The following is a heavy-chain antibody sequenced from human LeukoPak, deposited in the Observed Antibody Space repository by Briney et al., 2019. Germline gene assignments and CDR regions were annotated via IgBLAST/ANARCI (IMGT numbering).Heavy chain of an antibody. Sequence: PGGSLRLSCAASGFTFSSYEMNWVRQAPGKGLEWVPYISSSGSTIYYADSVKGRFTISRDNAKNSLYLQMNSLRAEDTAVYYCARLNDIAHNYYYYMDVWGKGTTVTISS. CDR3: ARLNDIAHNYYYYMDV. CDR1: GFTFSSYE. J-gene: IGHJ6*03. V-gene: IGHV3-48*03. CDR2: ISSSGSTI. D-gene: IGHD3-9*01.